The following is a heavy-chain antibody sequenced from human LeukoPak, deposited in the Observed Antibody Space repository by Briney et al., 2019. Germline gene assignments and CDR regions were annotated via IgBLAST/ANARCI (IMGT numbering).Heavy chain of an antibody. J-gene: IGHJ6*03. CDR3: ARGQGVVVPAAIMTRDYYYYYYMDV. CDR2: INHSGST. CDR1: GGSFSGYY. V-gene: IGHV4-34*01. Sequence: PSETLSLTCAVYGGSFSGYYWSWIRQPPGKGLEWIGEINHSGSTNYNPSLKSRVTISVDTSKNQFSLKLSSVTAADTAVYYCARGQGVVVPAAIMTRDYYYYYYMDVWGKGTTVTVSS. D-gene: IGHD2-2*01.